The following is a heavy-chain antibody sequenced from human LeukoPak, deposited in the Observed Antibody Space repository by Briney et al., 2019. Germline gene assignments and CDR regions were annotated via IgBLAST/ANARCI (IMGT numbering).Heavy chain of an antibody. CDR1: GVTFSDYY. J-gene: IGHJ4*02. D-gene: IGHD2-2*01. Sequence: PGGSLRLSCAASGVTFSDYYMSWSRQAPGQGLECISYTYNSGTTIFYADSVKGRFTISRDNAKNSLYLQMNSLRAEDTAVYYCARVAYPWYFDYWGQGTLVTVSS. CDR2: TYNSGTTI. V-gene: IGHV3-11*04. CDR3: ARVAYPWYFDY.